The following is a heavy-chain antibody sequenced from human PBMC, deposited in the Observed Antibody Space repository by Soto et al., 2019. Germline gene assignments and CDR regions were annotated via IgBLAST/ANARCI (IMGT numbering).Heavy chain of an antibody. D-gene: IGHD2-2*01. J-gene: IGHJ6*03. CDR3: ARDGIPAAHPSQYYYYYYMDV. CDR2: IWYDGSNK. V-gene: IGHV3-33*01. CDR1: GFTFSSYG. Sequence: GGSLRLSCAASGFTFSSYGMHWVRQAPGKGLEWVAVIWYDGSNKYYADSVKGRFTISRDNSKNTLYLQMNSLRAEDTAVYYCARDGIPAAHPSQYYYYYYMDVWGKGTTVTVSS.